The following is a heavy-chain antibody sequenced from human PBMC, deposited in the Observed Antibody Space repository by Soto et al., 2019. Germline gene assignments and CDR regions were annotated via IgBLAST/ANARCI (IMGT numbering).Heavy chain of an antibody. Sequence: PGVSLGLSFAASGVTFSSYSMSWFRQGPGKGLEWVSSISTSSSYIYYADSVKGRFTISRDNAKNSLYLQMNSLRAEDTAVFYFARAITPYFDDLCQGTLVTISS. J-gene: IGHJ4*02. CDR3: ARAITPYFDD. CDR2: ISTSSSYI. CDR1: GVTFSSYS. D-gene: IGHD3-10*01. V-gene: IGHV3-21*01.